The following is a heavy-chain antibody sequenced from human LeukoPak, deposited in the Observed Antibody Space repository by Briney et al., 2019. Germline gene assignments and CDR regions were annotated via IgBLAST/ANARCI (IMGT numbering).Heavy chain of an antibody. J-gene: IGHJ4*02. Sequence: SGTLSLTCAVSGGSISSSNWWSWVRQPPGKGLEWIGEIYHSGSINYNPSLKSRVTISVDKSKNQFSLMLSSVTPADTAVYYCARDQGRWLVRTFDYWGQGTLVTVSS. V-gene: IGHV4-4*02. CDR1: GGSISSSNW. CDR3: ARDQGRWLVRTFDY. D-gene: IGHD6-19*01. CDR2: IYHSGSI.